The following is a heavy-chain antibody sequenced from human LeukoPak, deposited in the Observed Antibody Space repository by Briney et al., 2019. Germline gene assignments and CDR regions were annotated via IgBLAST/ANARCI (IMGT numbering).Heavy chain of an antibody. Sequence: TGGSLRLSCAASGFTFSSYAMSWVRQAPGKGLEWVSAISGSGGSTYYADSVKGRFTISRDNSKNTLYLQMNSLRAEDTAVYYCAKDSLQQLEYYYDSGMDVWGQGSAVTVSS. J-gene: IGHJ6*02. CDR3: AKDSLQQLEYYYDSGMDV. D-gene: IGHD6-13*01. CDR2: ISGSGGST. V-gene: IGHV3-23*01. CDR1: GFTFSSYA.